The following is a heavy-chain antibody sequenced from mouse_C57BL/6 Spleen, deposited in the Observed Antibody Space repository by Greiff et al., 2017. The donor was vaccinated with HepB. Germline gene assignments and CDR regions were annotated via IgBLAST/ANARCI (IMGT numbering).Heavy chain of an antibody. CDR1: GYTFTSYW. J-gene: IGHJ4*01. D-gene: IGHD4-1*01. CDR2: IYPGNSDT. Sequence: VQLQQSGTVLARPGASVKMSCKTSGYTFTSYWMHWVKQRPGQGLEWIGAIYPGNSDTSYNQKFKGKAKLTAGTSASTAYMELSSLTNEDSAVYYCTKNWDRAMDYWGQGTSVTVSS. V-gene: IGHV1-5*01. CDR3: TKNWDRAMDY.